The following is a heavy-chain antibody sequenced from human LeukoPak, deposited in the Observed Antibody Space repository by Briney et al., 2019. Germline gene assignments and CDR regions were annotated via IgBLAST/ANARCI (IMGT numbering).Heavy chain of an antibody. V-gene: IGHV3-23*01. CDR1: GFTFSCYA. Sequence: GGSLRLSCAASGFTFSCYAMSWVRQAPGKGLEWVSGISGSGGSTYYADSVKGRFTISRDNSKNTLYLQMNSLRAEDTAVYYCAKVRGSYSPTGAFDIWGQGTMVTVSS. CDR3: AKVRGSYSPTGAFDI. CDR2: ISGSGGST. J-gene: IGHJ3*02. D-gene: IGHD1-26*01.